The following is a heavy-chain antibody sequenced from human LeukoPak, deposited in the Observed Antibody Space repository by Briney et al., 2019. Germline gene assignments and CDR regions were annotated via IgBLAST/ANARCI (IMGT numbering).Heavy chain of an antibody. D-gene: IGHD6-13*01. CDR1: GGTTDDYG. Sequence: GGSLRLSCAVSGGTTDDYGMSWVRQAPGKGLEWVSGINWDGTNTYYAESVKGRFTISRDSAEKSLYLHMNSLRDDDTAFSYCVKDLSSNWYSSDYWGQGTLVTVSS. V-gene: IGHV3-20*04. CDR3: VKDLSSNWYSSDY. CDR2: INWDGTNT. J-gene: IGHJ4*02.